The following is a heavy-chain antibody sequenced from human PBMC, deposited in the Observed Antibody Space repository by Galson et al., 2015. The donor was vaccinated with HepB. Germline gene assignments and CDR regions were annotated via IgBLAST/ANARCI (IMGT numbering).Heavy chain of an antibody. Sequence: SLRLSCAASGFTFSSYSMNWVRQAPGKGLEWVSSISSSSSYIYYADSVKGRFTISRDNAKNSLYLQMNSLRAEDTAVYYCARDFSVAVAVGAWGQGTLVTVSS. CDR3: ARDFSVAVAVGA. CDR2: ISSSSSYI. J-gene: IGHJ5*02. V-gene: IGHV3-21*01. CDR1: GFTFSSYS. D-gene: IGHD6-19*01.